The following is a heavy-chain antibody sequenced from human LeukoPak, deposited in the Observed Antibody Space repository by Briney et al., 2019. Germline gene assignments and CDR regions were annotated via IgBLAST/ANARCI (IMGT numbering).Heavy chain of an antibody. J-gene: IGHJ3*02. CDR3: ARVETGEDAFDI. CDR1: GDSVSSNSAA. Sequence: SQTLSLTCAISGDSVSSNSAAWNWIRQSPSRGLEWLGRTYYRSRWYNDYAVSVRSRMTINPDISKNQFSLQLNSVTPEDTAVYYCARVETGEDAFDIWGQGTMVTVSS. D-gene: IGHD7-27*01. CDR2: TYYRSRWYN. V-gene: IGHV6-1*01.